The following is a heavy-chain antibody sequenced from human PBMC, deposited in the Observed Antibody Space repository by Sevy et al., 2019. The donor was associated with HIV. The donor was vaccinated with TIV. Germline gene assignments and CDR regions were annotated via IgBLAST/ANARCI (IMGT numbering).Heavy chain of an antibody. CDR2: INGYNGNT. J-gene: IGHJ4*02. CDR3: ARGEAAGGTRSDY. CDR1: GYTFTSYG. D-gene: IGHD6-13*01. V-gene: IGHV1-18*04. Sequence: ASVKVSCKASGYTFTSYGLSWVRQAPGQGLEWMGWINGYNGNTNYGQKLQGRVTMTTDTSTNTAYMELRSLRSDDTAVYYCARGEAAGGTRSDYWGQGTLVTVSS.